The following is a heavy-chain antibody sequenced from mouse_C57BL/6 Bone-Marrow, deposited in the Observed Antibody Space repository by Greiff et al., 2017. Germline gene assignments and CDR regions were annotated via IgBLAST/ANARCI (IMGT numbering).Heavy chain of an antibody. D-gene: IGHD1-1*01. CDR1: GFNIKNTY. J-gene: IGHJ2*01. Sequence: VQLQQSVAELVRPGASVKLSCTASGFNIKNTYMHWVKQRPEQGLEWIGRIDPANGNTKYAPKFQGKATITADTSSNTAYLQLRSLKSGDTAIYYCGRLESSVVAAPYFDYWGQGTTLTVSS. CDR2: IDPANGNT. V-gene: IGHV14-3*01. CDR3: GRLESSVVAAPYFDY.